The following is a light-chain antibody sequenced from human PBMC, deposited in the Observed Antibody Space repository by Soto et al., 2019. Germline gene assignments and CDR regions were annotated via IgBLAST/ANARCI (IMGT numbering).Light chain of an antibody. V-gene: IGLV2-14*02. J-gene: IGLJ3*02. Sequence: QSALTQPASVSGSPGQSITISCTGTSSDVGAYNLVSWYQQQPGRAPKLFIFDVSNRPSGVSNRFSGSKSGNTASLTISGLQAEDEAFYYCSSYTNPSTLVFGGGTKVTVL. CDR3: SSYTNPSTLV. CDR2: DVS. CDR1: SSDVGAYNL.